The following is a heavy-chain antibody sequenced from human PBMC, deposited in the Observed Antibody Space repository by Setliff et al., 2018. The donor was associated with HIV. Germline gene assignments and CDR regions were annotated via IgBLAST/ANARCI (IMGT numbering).Heavy chain of an antibody. CDR2: IYTSGST. D-gene: IGHD2-15*01. CDR1: GGSISSGSYY. CDR3: AGSCFPGGFDP. J-gene: IGHJ5*02. V-gene: IGHV4-61*02. Sequence: SETLSLTCTVSGGSISSGSYYWSWIRQPAGKGLEWIGRIYTSGSTNYNPSLKSRVTISVDTSKNQFSLKLSSVTAADTAAYYCAGSCFPGGFDPWGQGTLVTVSS.